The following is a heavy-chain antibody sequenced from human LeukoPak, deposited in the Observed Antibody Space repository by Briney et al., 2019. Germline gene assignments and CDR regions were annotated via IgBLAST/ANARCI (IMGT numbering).Heavy chain of an antibody. D-gene: IGHD2-15*01. J-gene: IGHJ4*02. CDR3: ARGDSCATY. CDR2: INSGGTTI. V-gene: IGHV3-48*03. CDR1: GFTFSNYE. Sequence: GGSLRLSCAASGFTFSNYEMNWVRQAPGRGLEWVSYINSGGTTIYYADSVKGRFTISRDNAKNSLYLQMNSLRAEDTAVYYCARGDSCATYWGQGTLVTVSS.